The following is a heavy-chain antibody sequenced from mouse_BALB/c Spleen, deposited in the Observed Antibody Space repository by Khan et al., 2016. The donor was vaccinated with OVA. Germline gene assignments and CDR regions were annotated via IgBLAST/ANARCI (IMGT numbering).Heavy chain of an antibody. Sequence: DVHLVESGGGLVQSGGSLRLTCATSGFTLTDYYMTWVRQPPGKALEWLGFIRNKADGYTTEYSASVKGRFAMSRDNSQSILYLHMTTLRTEDSATYYCARDQVGSYFDYWGQGTTLTVSS. CDR2: IRNKADGYTT. CDR1: GFTLTDYY. D-gene: IGHD4-1*02. CDR3: ARDQVGSYFDY. V-gene: IGHV7-3*02. J-gene: IGHJ2*01.